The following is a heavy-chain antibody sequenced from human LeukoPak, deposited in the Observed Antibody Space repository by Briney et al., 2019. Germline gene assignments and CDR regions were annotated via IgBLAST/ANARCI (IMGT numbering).Heavy chain of an antibody. V-gene: IGHV1-18*01. J-gene: IGHJ3*01. CDR2: ISAYNGNT. D-gene: IGHD3-22*01. Sequence: ASVKVSCKASGYTFTSYDINWVRQAPGQGLEWMGWISAYNGNTNYAQKLQGRVTMTTDTSTSTAYMELRSLRSDDTAVYYCARDRGYYYDSSGYYHFWGQGTMVTVSS. CDR1: GYTFTSYD. CDR3: ARDRGYYYDSSGYYHF.